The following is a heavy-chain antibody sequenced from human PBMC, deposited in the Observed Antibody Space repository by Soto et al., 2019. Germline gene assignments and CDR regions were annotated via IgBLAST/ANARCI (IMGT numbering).Heavy chain of an antibody. Sequence: GGSLRLSCAASGFTFSSYAMSWVRQAPGKGLEWASAISGSGGSTYYADSVKGRFTISRDNSKNTLYLQMNSLRAEDTAVYYCAKVSGWGSGWYENYYYYMDVWGKGTTVTVSS. CDR1: GFTFSSYA. V-gene: IGHV3-23*01. J-gene: IGHJ6*03. D-gene: IGHD6-19*01. CDR2: ISGSGGST. CDR3: AKVSGWGSGWYENYYYYMDV.